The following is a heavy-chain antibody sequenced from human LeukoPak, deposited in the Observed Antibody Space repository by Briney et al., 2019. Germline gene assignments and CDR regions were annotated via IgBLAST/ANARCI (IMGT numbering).Heavy chain of an antibody. CDR3: ARDQHTAMVTGFDP. J-gene: IGHJ5*02. V-gene: IGHV1-8*01. Sequence: GASVKVSGKASGYTFTSYDINWVRQATGQGLEWMGWMNPNSGNTGYAQKFQGRVTMTRNTSISTAYMELSSLRSEDTAVYYCARDQHTAMVTGFDPWGQGTLVTVSS. D-gene: IGHD5-18*01. CDR2: MNPNSGNT. CDR1: GYTFTSYD.